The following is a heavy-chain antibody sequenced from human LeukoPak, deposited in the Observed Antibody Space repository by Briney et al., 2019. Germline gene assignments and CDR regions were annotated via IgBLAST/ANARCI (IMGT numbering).Heavy chain of an antibody. CDR1: GFAFSSYE. V-gene: IGHV3-48*03. Sequence: GGSLRLSCAASGFAFSSYEMNWVRQAPGKGLEWVSYISSSGSTIYYADSVKGRFTISRDSSKNTLYLQMNSLRAEDTAVYYCAKDGDIYCSSTSCRIRKSRYYYYYYYMDVWGKGTTVTVSS. D-gene: IGHD2-2*01. CDR2: ISSSGSTI. J-gene: IGHJ6*03. CDR3: AKDGDIYCSSTSCRIRKSRYYYYYYYMDV.